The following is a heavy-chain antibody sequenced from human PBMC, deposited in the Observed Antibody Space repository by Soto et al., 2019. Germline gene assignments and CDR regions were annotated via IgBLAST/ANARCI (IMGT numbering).Heavy chain of an antibody. V-gene: IGHV4-59*01. J-gene: IGHJ4*02. D-gene: IGHD2-15*01. CDR2: VSYSGST. CDR1: RGSLSTYY. CDR3: ARDRLVAAGAGLNY. Sequence: SETLSLTCTISRGSLSTYYWSWIRQPPGKGLEWIGYVSYSGSTNYNPSLKNRVTISLDTSRNQFSLKVTSVSAADTALYYCARDRLVAAGAGLNYWGQGTLVTVSS.